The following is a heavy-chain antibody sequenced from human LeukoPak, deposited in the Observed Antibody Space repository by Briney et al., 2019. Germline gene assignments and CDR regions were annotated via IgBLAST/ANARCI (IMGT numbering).Heavy chain of an antibody. CDR1: GFTFSSYA. J-gene: IGHJ6*04. V-gene: IGHV3-30*04. CDR2: ISYDGSNK. D-gene: IGHD2-2*01. Sequence: GGSLRLSCAASGFTFSSYAMHWVRQAPGKGLEWVAVISYDGSNKYYADSVKGRFTISRDNSKNTLYLQMNSLRAEDTAVYYCAREDCSSTSCYRDGMDVWGKGTTVTASS. CDR3: AREDCSSTSCYRDGMDV.